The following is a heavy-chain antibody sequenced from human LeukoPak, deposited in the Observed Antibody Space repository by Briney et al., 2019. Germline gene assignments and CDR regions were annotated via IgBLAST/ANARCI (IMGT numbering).Heavy chain of an antibody. D-gene: IGHD3-22*01. V-gene: IGHV4-38-2*02. CDR1: GYSLSSGYY. CDR3: ARESPYDSSGYYTSHAFDI. J-gene: IGHJ3*02. Sequence: SETLSLTCTVSGYSLSSGYYWGWIRQPPGKGLEWIGSIYHSGSTYYNPSLKSRVTISVDTSKNQFSLKLSSVTAADTAVYYCARESPYDSSGYYTSHAFDIWGQGTMVTVSS. CDR2: IYHSGST.